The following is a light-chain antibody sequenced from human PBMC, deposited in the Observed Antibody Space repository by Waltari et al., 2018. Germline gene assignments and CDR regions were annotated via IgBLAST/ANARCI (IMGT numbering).Light chain of an antibody. CDR1: SSDIGTYNY. V-gene: IGLV2-11*01. CDR3: CSYAGTWV. CDR2: DVS. Sequence: QSALTQPRSVSGSPGQSVTISSSSDIGTYNYVSWYQQHPGKAPKLMIYDVSKRPSGVPVRFSGSKSGNTASLTISGLQPEDEADYYCCSYAGTWVFGGGTKLTVV. J-gene: IGLJ3*02.